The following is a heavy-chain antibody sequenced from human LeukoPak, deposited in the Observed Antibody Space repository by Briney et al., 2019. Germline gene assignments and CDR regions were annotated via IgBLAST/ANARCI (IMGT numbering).Heavy chain of an antibody. J-gene: IGHJ3*02. Sequence: GASVKVSCKASGGTFNNYAIIWVRQAPGQGLEWMGGIIPVLGTAKYAQEFQGRVTITADESTNTAYMELSSLKSEDTAVYFCARDRHCNSTSCVVDDYGDYLGDAFDIWGQGTMVAVSS. V-gene: IGHV1-69*13. CDR3: ARDRHCNSTSCVVDDYGDYLGDAFDI. CDR1: GGTFNNYA. CDR2: IIPVLGTA. D-gene: IGHD2-2*01.